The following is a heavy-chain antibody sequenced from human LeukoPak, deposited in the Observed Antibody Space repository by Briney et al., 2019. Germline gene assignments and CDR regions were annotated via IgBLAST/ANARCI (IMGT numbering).Heavy chain of an antibody. CDR3: ARAPNWGSYNGFDP. D-gene: IGHD7-27*01. J-gene: IGHJ5*02. CDR2: IYYSGST. Sequence: PSQTLSLTCTVSGVSISSGGYYWRWIRQHPGKGLEWIGYIYYSGSTYYNPSLKSRVTISVDTSKNQFSLKLSSVTAADTAVYYCARAPNWGSYNGFDPWGQGTLVTVSS. V-gene: IGHV4-31*03. CDR1: GVSISSGGYY.